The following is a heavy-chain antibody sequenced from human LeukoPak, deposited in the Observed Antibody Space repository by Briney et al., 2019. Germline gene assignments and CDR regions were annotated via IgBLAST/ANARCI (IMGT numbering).Heavy chain of an antibody. J-gene: IGHJ4*02. V-gene: IGHV3-30*18. Sequence: GGSLRLSCAASGFTFSSYGMHWVRQAPGKGLEWVAVISYDGSNKYYADSVKGRFTISRDNSKNTLYLQMNSLRAEDTAVYYCAKDRVSSTSYIDYWGQGTLVTVSS. CDR2: ISYDGSNK. CDR3: AKDRVSSTSYIDY. CDR1: GFTFSSYG. D-gene: IGHD2-2*01.